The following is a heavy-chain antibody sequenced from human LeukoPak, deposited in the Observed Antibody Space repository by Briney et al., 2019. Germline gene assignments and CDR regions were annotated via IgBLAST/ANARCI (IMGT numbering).Heavy chain of an antibody. CDR2: ISGSGGST. D-gene: IGHD6-19*01. CDR3: AKAIAVADKENDY. J-gene: IGHJ4*02. CDR1: GFTFSSYA. V-gene: IGHV3-23*01. Sequence: GGSLRLSCAASGFTFSSYAMSWVRQAPGKGLEWVSAISGSGGSTYYADSVKGRFTISRDNSKNTLYLQMNSPRAEDTAVYYCAKAIAVADKENDYWGQGTLVTVSS.